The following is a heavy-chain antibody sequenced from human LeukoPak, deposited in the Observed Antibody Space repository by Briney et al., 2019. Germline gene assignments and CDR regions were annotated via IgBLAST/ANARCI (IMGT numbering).Heavy chain of an antibody. CDR1: GGSISSYY. Sequence: SETLSLTCTVSGGSISSYYWSWIRQPPGKGLEWIGYIYYSGSTNYKPSLKSRVTILVDMSKNQFSLKLSSVTAADTAVYYCARGSYYELNAFDIWGQGTMVTVSS. J-gene: IGHJ3*02. V-gene: IGHV4-59*01. CDR3: ARGSYYELNAFDI. D-gene: IGHD3-22*01. CDR2: IYYSGST.